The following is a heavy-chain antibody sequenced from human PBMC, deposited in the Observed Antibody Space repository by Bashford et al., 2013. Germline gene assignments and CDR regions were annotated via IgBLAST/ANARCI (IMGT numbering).Heavy chain of an antibody. D-gene: IGHD2-2*01. Sequence: GSLRLSCTASGFTFGSYAMSWVRQAPGKGLEWVSAISGSGGSTYYADSVKGRFTISRDNSKNTLYLQMNSLRAEDTAVYYCAIRGDCSSTSCSPTEIDYYYYGMDVWGQGTTVTVSS. J-gene: IGHJ6*02. CDR1: GFTFGSYA. CDR2: ISGSGGST. CDR3: AIRGDCSSTSCSPTEIDYYYYGMDV. V-gene: IGHV3-23*01.